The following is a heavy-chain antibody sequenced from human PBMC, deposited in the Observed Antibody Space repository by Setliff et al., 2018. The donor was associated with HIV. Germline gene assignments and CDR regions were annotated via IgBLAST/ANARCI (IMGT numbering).Heavy chain of an antibody. D-gene: IGHD1-26*01. J-gene: IGHJ4*02. CDR3: AREAVLFGGSYRFDY. Sequence: GGSLRLSCAASGFTFSSYSMNWVRQAPGKGLEWVSYISSSSSTIYYADSVKGRFTISRDNAKNSLYLQMNSLRAEDTAVYFCAREAVLFGGSYRFDYWGQGTLVTVSS. CDR2: ISSSSSTI. CDR1: GFTFSSYS. V-gene: IGHV3-48*01.